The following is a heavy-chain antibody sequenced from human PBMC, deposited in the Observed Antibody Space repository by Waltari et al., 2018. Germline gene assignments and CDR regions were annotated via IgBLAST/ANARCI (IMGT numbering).Heavy chain of an antibody. Sequence: QVQLVQSGAEVKKPGSSVKVSCKASGGTFSRYAISWVRRAPGQGLEWMGGIIPIFGTANYAQKFQGRVTITADESTSTAYMELSSLRSEDTAVYYCARGDYDFWSGYPVYNWFDPWGQGTLVTVSS. D-gene: IGHD3-3*01. J-gene: IGHJ5*02. CDR3: ARGDYDFWSGYPVYNWFDP. V-gene: IGHV1-69*01. CDR2: IIPIFGTA. CDR1: GGTFSRYA.